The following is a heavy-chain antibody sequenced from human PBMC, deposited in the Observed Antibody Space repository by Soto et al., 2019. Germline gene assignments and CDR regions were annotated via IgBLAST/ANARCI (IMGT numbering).Heavy chain of an antibody. J-gene: IGHJ6*02. V-gene: IGHV3-30*18. CDR2: ISYDGSNK. CDR1: GFTFSSYG. Sequence: GGSLRLSCAASGFTFSSYGMHWVRQAPGKGLEWVAVISYDGSNKYYADSVKGRFTISRDNSKNTLYLQMNSLRAEDTAVYYCAKEGPRGAHPKPIRVCMDVWGQGTTVTVSS. D-gene: IGHD3-10*01. CDR3: AKEGPRGAHPKPIRVCMDV.